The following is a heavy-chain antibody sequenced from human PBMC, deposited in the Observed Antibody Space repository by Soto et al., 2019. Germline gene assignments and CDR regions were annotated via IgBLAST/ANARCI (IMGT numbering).Heavy chain of an antibody. V-gene: IGHV4-59*12. D-gene: IGHD3-10*01. CDR1: GGSISSYY. CDR3: ARLVYDTRLNYMYFDF. J-gene: IGHJ4*02. CDR2: ISYSGST. Sequence: SETLSLTCTVSGGSISSYYWSWIRQPAGTGPEWLGHISYSGSTNSNPSLRSRVTISVDTSKNQFSLKLTSVTAADTAIYFCARLVYDTRLNYMYFDFWGQGALVTVSS.